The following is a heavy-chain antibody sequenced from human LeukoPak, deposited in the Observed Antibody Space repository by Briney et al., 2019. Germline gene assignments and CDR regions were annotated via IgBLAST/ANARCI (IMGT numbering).Heavy chain of an antibody. V-gene: IGHV4-34*01. CDR3: ARGMVTYYDFWSGFHYYYMDV. Sequence: SETLSLTCTVSGHSISSGYYWSWIRQPPGKGLEWIGEINHSGSTNYNPSLKSRVTISVDTSKNQFSLKLSSVTAADTAVYYCARGMVTYYDFWSGFHYYYMDVWGKGTTVTVSS. D-gene: IGHD3-3*01. CDR1: GHSISSGYY. J-gene: IGHJ6*03. CDR2: INHSGST.